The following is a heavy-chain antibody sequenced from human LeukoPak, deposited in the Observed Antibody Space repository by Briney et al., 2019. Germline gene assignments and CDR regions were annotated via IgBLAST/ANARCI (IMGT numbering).Heavy chain of an antibody. CDR3: GRGLCFGELFAYN. D-gene: IGHD3-10*01. CDR1: GFTVSSNY. V-gene: IGHV3-53*01. CDR2: IYSSGSK. J-gene: IGHJ1*01. Sequence: GGSLRLSCAASGFTVSSNYMSWVRQAPGKGLEWVSTIYSSGSKFYDESAKGRFTISQDNSTNTLYLQMKNLRAADTAVYYYGRGLCFGELFAYNWGQGTLVTVSS.